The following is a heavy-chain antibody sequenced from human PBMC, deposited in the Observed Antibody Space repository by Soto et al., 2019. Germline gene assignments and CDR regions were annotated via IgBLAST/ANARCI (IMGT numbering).Heavy chain of an antibody. CDR3: ARHPRITRGWHFDL. Sequence: SETLSLTCTVSGGSIDTSDYYWSWIRQQPGKGLEWIGYIFHSGDTYYNPSLTSRLAFSVDTSKNQFSLRLTSVTVADTAIYFCARHPRITRGWHFDLWGRGTPVTVSS. D-gene: IGHD1-20*01. J-gene: IGHJ2*01. CDR2: IFHSGDT. CDR1: GGSIDTSDYY. V-gene: IGHV4-31*02.